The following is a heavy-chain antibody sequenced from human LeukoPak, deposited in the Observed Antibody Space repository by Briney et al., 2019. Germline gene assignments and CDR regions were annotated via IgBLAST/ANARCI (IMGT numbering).Heavy chain of an antibody. J-gene: IGHJ5*02. CDR2: IYYSGST. D-gene: IGHD2-2*01. CDR3: ARGVVFGYQLRYGGWFDP. Sequence: SETLSLTCTVSGGSISSHYWSWIRQPPGKGLEWIGYIYYSGSTNYNPSLKSRVTISVDTSKNQFSLKLSSVTAADTAVYYCARGVVFGYQLRYGGWFDPWGQGTLVTVSS. V-gene: IGHV4-59*11. CDR1: GGSISSHY.